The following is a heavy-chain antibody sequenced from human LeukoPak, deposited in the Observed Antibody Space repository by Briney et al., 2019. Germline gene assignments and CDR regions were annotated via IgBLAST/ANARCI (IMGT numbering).Heavy chain of an antibody. V-gene: IGHV1-18*01. CDR3: ARGGLMGPYYYDSSGYNDAFDI. CDR1: GYTFHSYG. D-gene: IGHD3-22*01. Sequence: ASVKVSCKASGYTFHSYGISWVRQAPGQGIEWMGWISAYKGNTNYAQKLQGRVPMTTDTSPSTAYMELRSLRSDDTAVYYCARGGLMGPYYYDSSGYNDAFDIWGQGTMVTVSS. J-gene: IGHJ3*02. CDR2: ISAYKGNT.